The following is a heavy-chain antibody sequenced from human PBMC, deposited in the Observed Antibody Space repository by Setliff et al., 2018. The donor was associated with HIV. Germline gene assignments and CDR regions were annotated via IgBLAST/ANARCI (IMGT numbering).Heavy chain of an antibody. CDR3: ARFIAVAGRFDY. J-gene: IGHJ4*03. D-gene: IGHD6-19*01. CDR2: ISAYNGYT. V-gene: IGHV1-18*01. CDR1: GYTFTSYG. Sequence: ASVKVSCKASGYTFTSYGITWVRQAPGQGLEWMGWISAYNGYTNYAQKLQGRVTMTTDTSTSTAYMELRSLRSDDTAVYYCARFIAVAGRFDYWGPETLLVTVSS.